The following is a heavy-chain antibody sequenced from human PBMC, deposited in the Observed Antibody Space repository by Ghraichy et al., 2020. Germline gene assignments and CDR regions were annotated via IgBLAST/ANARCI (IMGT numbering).Heavy chain of an antibody. D-gene: IGHD6-6*01. V-gene: IGHV3-64D*06. CDR3: VKVDKQLVRGYYGMDV. J-gene: IGHJ6*02. CDR2: ISNNGGNT. CDR1: GFIFSSYA. Sequence: GESLNISCSASGFIFSSYAMHWVRQAPGKGLEYVSAISNNGGNTYYADSVKGRFTISRDNSKSTLYLQMNSLRAEDTAVYYCVKVDKQLVRGYYGMDVWGQGTTVTVSS.